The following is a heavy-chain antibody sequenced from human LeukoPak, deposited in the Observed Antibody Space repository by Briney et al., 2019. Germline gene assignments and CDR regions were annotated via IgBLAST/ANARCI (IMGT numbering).Heavy chain of an antibody. D-gene: IGHD6-13*01. J-gene: IGHJ4*02. CDR1: GFTFSSYE. V-gene: IGHV3-23*01. Sequence: GGSLRLSCAASGFTFSSYEMSWVRQAPGKGLEWVSAISGSGGSTYYADSVKGRFTISRDYSKNTLYLQMNSLRAEDTAVYYCAKAINAQWLSAAVHPCDYWGQGTLVTVSS. CDR2: ISGSGGST. CDR3: AKAINAQWLSAAVHPCDY.